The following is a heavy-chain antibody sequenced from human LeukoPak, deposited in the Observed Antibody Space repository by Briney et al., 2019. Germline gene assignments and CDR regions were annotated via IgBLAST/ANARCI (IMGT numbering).Heavy chain of an antibody. CDR2: INQSGST. V-gene: IGHV4-34*01. J-gene: IGHJ5*02. CDR3: ARGVFGRFDP. D-gene: IGHD3-10*01. Sequence: SETLSPTCVVYGGSLSGYYWNWIRQPPGKGLEWIGEINQSGSTNYNPSLKSRVTISVDTSKNQFFLNLNSVTAADTATYYCARGVFGRFDPWGQGTQVTVSS. CDR1: GGSLSGYY.